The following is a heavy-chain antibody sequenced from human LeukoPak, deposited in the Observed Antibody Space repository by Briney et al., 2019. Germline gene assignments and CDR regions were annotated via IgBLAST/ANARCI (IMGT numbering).Heavy chain of an antibody. Sequence: ASVKVSCKASGYTFTSYYMHWVRQAPGQGLEWMGGIIPIFGTANYAQKFQGRVTITADESTSTAYMELSSLRSEDTAVYYCATYCSSTSCPTPPDAFDIWGQGTMVTVSS. CDR1: GYTFTSYY. CDR3: ATYCSSTSCPTPPDAFDI. D-gene: IGHD2-2*01. J-gene: IGHJ3*02. V-gene: IGHV1-69*13. CDR2: IIPIFGTA.